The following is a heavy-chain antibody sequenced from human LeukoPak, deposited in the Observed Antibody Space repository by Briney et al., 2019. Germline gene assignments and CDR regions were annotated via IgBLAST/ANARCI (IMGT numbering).Heavy chain of an antibody. CDR3: ARSLSPRVKTTTVYYFDY. CDR1: GGTFSSYA. Sequence: SVKVSCKASGGTFSSYAISWVRQAPGQRLEWMGGIIPIFGTANYAQKFQGRVTITADESTSTAYMELSSLRSEDTAVYYCARSLSPRVKTTTVYYFDYWGQGTLVTVSS. V-gene: IGHV1-69*13. D-gene: IGHD4-17*01. J-gene: IGHJ4*02. CDR2: IIPIFGTA.